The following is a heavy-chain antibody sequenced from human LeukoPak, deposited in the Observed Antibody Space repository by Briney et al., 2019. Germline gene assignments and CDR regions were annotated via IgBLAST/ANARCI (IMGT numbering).Heavy chain of an antibody. V-gene: IGHV3-23*01. J-gene: IGHJ4*02. CDR1: GFTFSSYA. Sequence: GGSLRLSCAASGFTFSSYAMSWVRQAPGKGLEWVSAISGSGGSTYYADSVKGRFTISRDNSKNTLFLQLNSLRAEDTAIYYCVKEVVATIPPLWGQGTLVTVSS. CDR2: ISGSGGST. CDR3: VKEVVATIPPL. D-gene: IGHD5-12*01.